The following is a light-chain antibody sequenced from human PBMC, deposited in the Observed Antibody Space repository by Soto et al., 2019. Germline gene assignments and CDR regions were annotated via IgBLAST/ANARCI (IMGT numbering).Light chain of an antibody. CDR1: SSDVGSYNY. V-gene: IGLV2-14*03. CDR2: DVS. J-gene: IGLJ2*01. CDR3: SSYTSSSTLV. Sequence: QSALTQPASVSRSPGQSITFSCTGTSSDVGSYNYVSWYQQHPGKAPKLMIYDVSNRPSGVSNRFSGSKSGNTASLTISGLQAEDEADYYCSSYTSSSTLVFGGGTKVTVL.